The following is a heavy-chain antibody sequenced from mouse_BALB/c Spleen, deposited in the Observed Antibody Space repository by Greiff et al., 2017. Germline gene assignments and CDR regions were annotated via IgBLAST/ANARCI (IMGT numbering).Heavy chain of an antibody. V-gene: IGHV1S22*01. Sequence: LQQPGSELVRPGASVKLSCKASGYTFTSYWMHWVKQRPGQGLEWIGNIYPGSGCTNYDEKFKSKATLTVDTSSSTAYMQLSSLTSEDSAVYYCTRSGGNYPYVWGAGTTVTVSS. CDR3: TRSGGNYPYV. J-gene: IGHJ1*01. CDR2: IYPGSGCT. D-gene: IGHD2-1*01. CDR1: GYTFTSYW.